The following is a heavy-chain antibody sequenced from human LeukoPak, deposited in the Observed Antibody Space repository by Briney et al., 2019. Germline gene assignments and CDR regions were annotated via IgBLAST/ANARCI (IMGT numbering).Heavy chain of an antibody. V-gene: IGHV3-21*01. Sequence: GGSLRLSCAASGFTFSSYSMNWVRQAPGKGLEWVSSISSSSSYIYYADSVKGRFTISRDNAKNSLYLQMNSLRAEDTAVYYCARDYRWYYDSSGYYPRGAFDIWGQGTMVTVSS. J-gene: IGHJ3*02. CDR3: ARDYRWYYDSSGYYPRGAFDI. D-gene: IGHD3-22*01. CDR1: GFTFSSYS. CDR2: ISSSSSYI.